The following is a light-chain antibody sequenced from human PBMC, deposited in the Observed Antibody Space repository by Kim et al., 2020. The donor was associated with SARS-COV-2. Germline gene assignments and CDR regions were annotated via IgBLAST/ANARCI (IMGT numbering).Light chain of an antibody. J-gene: IGLJ2*01. CDR3: VTWDGSLSSVL. V-gene: IGLV1-51*01. Sequence: GPKVTLSCSGSSSNIGNNYVSWYQHLPGTVPKLLIYDNNKRPSGIPDRFSGSKSGTSATLGITGLQTGDEADYYCVTWDGSLSSVLFGGGTQLTVL. CDR2: DNN. CDR1: SSNIGNNY.